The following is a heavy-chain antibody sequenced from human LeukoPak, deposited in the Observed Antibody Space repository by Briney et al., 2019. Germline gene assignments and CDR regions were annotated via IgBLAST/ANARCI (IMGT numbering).Heavy chain of an antibody. CDR3: ARAAGSGWPGIFDY. CDR1: GFTVSSTY. V-gene: IGHV3-53*01. D-gene: IGHD6-19*01. J-gene: IGHJ4*02. CDR2: IYSDDTT. Sequence: PGGSLRLSCAASGFTVSSTYMSWVRQAPGKGLEWVSAIYSDDTTYNADSVKGRFTISRDNSKNTLYLQMNSLRAEDTAVYFCARAAGSGWPGIFDYWGQGTLVTVSS.